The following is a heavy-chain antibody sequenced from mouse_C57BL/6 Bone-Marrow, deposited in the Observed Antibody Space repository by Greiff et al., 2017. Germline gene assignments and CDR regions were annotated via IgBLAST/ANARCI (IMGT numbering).Heavy chain of an antibody. CDR1: GYTFTDYE. V-gene: IGHV1-15*01. Sequence: VQLQQSGAELVRPGASVTLSCKASGYTFTDYEMHWVKQTPVHGLEWIGAIDPETGGTAYNQKFKGKAILTADKSSSTAYMELRSLTSEDSTVYYCTRHRWLRPYAMDYWGQGTSVTVSS. CDR3: TRHRWLRPYAMDY. CDR2: IDPETGGT. D-gene: IGHD2-2*01. J-gene: IGHJ4*01.